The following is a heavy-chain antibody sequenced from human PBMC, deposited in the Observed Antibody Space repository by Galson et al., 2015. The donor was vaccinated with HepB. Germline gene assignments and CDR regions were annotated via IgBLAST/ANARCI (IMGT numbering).Heavy chain of an antibody. CDR2: IYPGDSDT. CDR1: GYSFTDYW. CDR3: ARALTSVSNFWYFDL. Sequence: QSGAEVKKPWESLKISCQGSGYSFTDYWIGWVRQMPGKGLEWVGIIYPGDSDTRYSPSFQGQVTISADNSINTAYLQWTSLKASDTAMYFCARALTSVSNFWYFDLWGRGTLVAVSS. D-gene: IGHD3-9*01. J-gene: IGHJ2*01. V-gene: IGHV5-51*03.